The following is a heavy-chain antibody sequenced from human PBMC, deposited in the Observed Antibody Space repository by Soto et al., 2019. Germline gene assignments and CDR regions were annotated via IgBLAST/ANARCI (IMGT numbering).Heavy chain of an antibody. J-gene: IGHJ6*02. D-gene: IGHD2-21*02. CDR3: AKGVTATRPLTAL. Sequence: EVQLLESGGGLVQPGKSLRVSCVASGLTFSTYAMTWVRRAPGKGLEWVSSISGSGGSTYYADSVKGRFTISRDNSTNILYLQMDSLRADDTAISSCAKGVTATRPLTALWGQGTTVTVSS. CDR2: ISGSGGST. CDR1: GLTFSTYA. V-gene: IGHV3-23*01.